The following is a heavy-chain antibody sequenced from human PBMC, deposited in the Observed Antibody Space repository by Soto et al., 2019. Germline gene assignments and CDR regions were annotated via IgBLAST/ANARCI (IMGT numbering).Heavy chain of an antibody. D-gene: IGHD3-10*01. CDR1: GGSVSSGSYY. CDR2: IYYSGST. Sequence: SETLSLTCTVSGGSVSSGSYYWSWIRQPPGKGLEWIGYIYYSGSTNYNPSLKSRVTISVDTSKNQFSLKLSSVTAADTAVYYCARLPFGALGFDYWGQGTLVTVSS. CDR3: ARLPFGALGFDY. J-gene: IGHJ4*02. V-gene: IGHV4-61*01.